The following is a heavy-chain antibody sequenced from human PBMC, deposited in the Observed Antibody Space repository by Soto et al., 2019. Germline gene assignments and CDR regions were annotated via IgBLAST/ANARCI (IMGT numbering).Heavy chain of an antibody. CDR3: ARDLETGVTAILDY. CDR1: GGTFSSYA. J-gene: IGHJ4*02. V-gene: IGHV1-69*13. D-gene: IGHD2-21*02. CDR2: IIPIFGTA. Sequence: SVKVSCKASGGTFSSYAISWVRQAPGQGLEWMGGIIPIFGTANYAQKFQGRVTITADESTSTAYVELSSLRSEDTAVYYCARDLETGVTAILDYWGQGTLVTVSS.